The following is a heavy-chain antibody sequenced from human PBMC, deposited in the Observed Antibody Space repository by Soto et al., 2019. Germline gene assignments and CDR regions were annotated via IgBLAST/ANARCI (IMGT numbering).Heavy chain of an antibody. D-gene: IGHD2-15*01. Sequence: QVQLLQSGVEVKKPGASVKVSCKASGYTFATYGIGWVRQAPGQGLECMGWITPSNGDTNYAQKLQGRVTMTPDTSTSTAYMEVRSLRSDDTAVYYCARLAPCNSEICYSRPLDYWGQGTLVTVSS. CDR1: GYTFATYG. J-gene: IGHJ4*02. CDR3: ARLAPCNSEICYSRPLDY. V-gene: IGHV1-18*01. CDR2: ITPSNGDT.